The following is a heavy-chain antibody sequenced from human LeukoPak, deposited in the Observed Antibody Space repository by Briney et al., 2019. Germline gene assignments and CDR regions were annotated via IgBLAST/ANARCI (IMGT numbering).Heavy chain of an antibody. J-gene: IGHJ5*02. D-gene: IGHD6-19*01. CDR3: ARGSGWNAFDP. V-gene: IGHV4-39*01. CDR1: GGSVSSSSYY. Sequence: PSETLSLTCTVSGGSVSSSSYYWGWIRQPPGKGLEWIGNIYYSGSTYYNPSLKSRVTISVDTSKNQFSLKLRFVTAADTALYYCARGSGWNAFDPWGQGTLVTVSS. CDR2: IYYSGST.